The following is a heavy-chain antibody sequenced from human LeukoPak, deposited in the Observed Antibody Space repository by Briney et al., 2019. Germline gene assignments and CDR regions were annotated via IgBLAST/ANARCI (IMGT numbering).Heavy chain of an antibody. V-gene: IGHV4-39*07. CDR1: GGSITSSSYY. J-gene: IGHJ4*02. CDR3: ARVENSGYPVNFFDC. D-gene: IGHD5-12*01. CDR2: IYYSGST. Sequence: PSETLSLTCTVSGGSITSSSYYWGWIRRPPGKGLEWIGSIYYSGSTYYNSSLKSRVTISVDTSKNQFSLKVSSVAAADTAVYYCARVENSGYPVNFFDCWGQGTLVIVPS.